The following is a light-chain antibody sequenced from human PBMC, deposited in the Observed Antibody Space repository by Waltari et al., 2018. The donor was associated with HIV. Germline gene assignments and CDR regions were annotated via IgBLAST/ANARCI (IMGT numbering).Light chain of an antibody. CDR3: MQALQTPPT. J-gene: IGKJ2*01. CDR2: LGS. Sequence: DIVMTQSPLSLPVTPGEPASISCRSSQSLLYSNAYNYLDWYLQKPGQSPQLLIYLGSNRASGVPDRFSGRGSGTDFTLNISRVEAEDVGVYYCMQALQTPPTFGQGTKLEIK. V-gene: IGKV2-28*01. CDR1: QSLLYSNAYNY.